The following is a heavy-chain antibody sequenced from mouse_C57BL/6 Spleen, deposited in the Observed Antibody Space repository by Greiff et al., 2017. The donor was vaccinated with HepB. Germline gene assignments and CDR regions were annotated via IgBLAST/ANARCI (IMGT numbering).Heavy chain of an antibody. Sequence: VQLKESGAELVMPGASVKLSCKASGYTFTSYWMHWVKQRPGQGLEWIGEIDPSDSYTNYNQKFKGKSTLTVDKSSSTAYMQLSSLTSEDSAVYYCARGLGRSPYFDYWGQGTTLTVSS. CDR2: IDPSDSYT. J-gene: IGHJ2*01. D-gene: IGHD4-1*01. CDR1: GYTFTSYW. V-gene: IGHV1-69*01. CDR3: ARGLGRSPYFDY.